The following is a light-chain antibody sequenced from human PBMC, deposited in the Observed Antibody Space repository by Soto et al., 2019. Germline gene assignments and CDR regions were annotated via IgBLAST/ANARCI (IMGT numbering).Light chain of an antibody. J-gene: IGLJ3*02. CDR3: YSCAGSIHWV. V-gene: IGLV2-8*01. Sequence: QSALTQPASASGSPGQSVTISCTGTSSDVGGYNYVSWYQQHPGKAPKLMIYDVSNRPSGVPDRFSGSKSGNTASLTVSGVQAEAEADYYCYSCAGSIHWVFGGGTKLTVL. CDR1: SSDVGGYNY. CDR2: DVS.